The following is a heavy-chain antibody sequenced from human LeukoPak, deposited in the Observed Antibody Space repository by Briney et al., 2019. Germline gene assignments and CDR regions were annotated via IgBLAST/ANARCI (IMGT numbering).Heavy chain of an antibody. CDR2: ISGSGGST. D-gene: IGHD6-13*01. V-gene: IGHV3-23*01. Sequence: GGSLGLSCAASGFTFSSYAMSWVRQAPGKGLEWVSAISGSGGSTYYADSVKGRFTISRDNSKNTLYLQMNSLRAEDTAVYYCAKDPRYSSSWPGDWYFDLWGRGTLVTVSS. CDR1: GFTFSSYA. J-gene: IGHJ2*01. CDR3: AKDPRYSSSWPGDWYFDL.